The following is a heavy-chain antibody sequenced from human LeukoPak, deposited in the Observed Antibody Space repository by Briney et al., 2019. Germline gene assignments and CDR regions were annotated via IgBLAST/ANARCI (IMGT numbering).Heavy chain of an antibody. V-gene: IGHV3-21*01. D-gene: IGHD5-24*01. CDR2: ISSSSSYI. CDR3: ARGTGFPEMATDY. CDR1: GFTFSSYS. J-gene: IGHJ4*02. Sequence: GGSLRLSCAASGFTFSSYSMNWVRQAPGKGLEWVSSISSSSSYIYYADSVKGRFTISRDNAKNSLYLQMNSLRAEDTAVYYCARGTGFPEMATDYWGQGTLVTVSS.